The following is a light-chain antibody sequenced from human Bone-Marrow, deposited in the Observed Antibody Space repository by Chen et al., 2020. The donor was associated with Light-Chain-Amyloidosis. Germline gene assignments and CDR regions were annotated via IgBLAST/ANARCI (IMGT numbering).Light chain of an antibody. V-gene: IGKV3-20*01. Sequence: EIVLTQSPGTLSLSPGEGANLSCRASQTISSNHLTSYQQKFGQAPRLLIYGSCSSATGIPDRFTGSRSGTDFTLTISRLEPDGYAMYYCQQYGTSPLTFGGGTKVEIK. J-gene: IGKJ4*01. CDR3: QQYGTSPLT. CDR1: QTISSNH. CDR2: GSC.